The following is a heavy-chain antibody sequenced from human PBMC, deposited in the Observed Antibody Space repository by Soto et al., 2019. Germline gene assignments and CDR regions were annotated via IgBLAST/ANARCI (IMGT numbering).Heavy chain of an antibody. CDR2: IIPIFGTA. CDR1: GGTFSSYA. Sequence: SVKVSCKASGGTFSSYAISWVRQAPGQGLEWMGGIIPIFGTANYAQKFQGRVTITADKSTSTAYMELSSLRSEDTAVYYCARARLATMIVLPPDAFDIWGQGAMVTVSS. V-gene: IGHV1-69*06. D-gene: IGHD3-22*01. CDR3: ARARLATMIVLPPDAFDI. J-gene: IGHJ3*02.